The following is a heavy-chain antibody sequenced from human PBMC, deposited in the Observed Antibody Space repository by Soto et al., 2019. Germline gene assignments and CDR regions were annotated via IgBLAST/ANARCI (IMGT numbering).Heavy chain of an antibody. CDR1: GFTFSSYA. D-gene: IGHD4-17*01. Sequence: EVQLLESGGGLVQPGGSLRLSCAASGFTFSSYAMSWFRQAPGKGLEWVSGISGSGGRTYYADSVKGRFTISKDNTKNALYLQMTSLRAEDTAVYYCAKDYGDYLFAYWGQGTLVTVSS. CDR2: ISGSGGRT. J-gene: IGHJ4*02. CDR3: AKDYGDYLFAY. V-gene: IGHV3-23*01.